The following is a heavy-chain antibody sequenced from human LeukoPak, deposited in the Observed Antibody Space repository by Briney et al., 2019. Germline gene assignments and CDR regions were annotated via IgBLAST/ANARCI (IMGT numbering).Heavy chain of an antibody. D-gene: IGHD3-22*01. Sequence: PSETLSLTCAVYGGSFSGYYWRWIRQPPGKGLEWIGEINHSGSTNYNPSLKSRVTISVDASKNQFSLKLSSVTAADTAVYYCARRVNYYDSSGYDYGMDVWGQGTTVTVSS. V-gene: IGHV4-34*01. CDR2: INHSGST. CDR3: ARRVNYYDSSGYDYGMDV. J-gene: IGHJ6*02. CDR1: GGSFSGYY.